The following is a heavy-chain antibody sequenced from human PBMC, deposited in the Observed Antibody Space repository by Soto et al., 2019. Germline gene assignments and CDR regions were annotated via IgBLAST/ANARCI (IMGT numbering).Heavy chain of an antibody. CDR3: ARVAMVRGVSEYYGMDV. D-gene: IGHD3-10*01. Sequence: ASVRVSCKASGYTFTSYYMHWVRQAPGQGLELMGIINPSGGSTSYAQKFQGRVTMTRDTSTSTVYMELSSLRSEDTAVYYCARVAMVRGVSEYYGMDVWGQGPTVTVYS. CDR2: INPSGGST. J-gene: IGHJ6*02. CDR1: GYTFTSYY. V-gene: IGHV1-46*01.